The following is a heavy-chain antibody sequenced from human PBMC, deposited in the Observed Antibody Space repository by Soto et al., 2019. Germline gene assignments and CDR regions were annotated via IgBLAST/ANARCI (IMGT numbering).Heavy chain of an antibody. CDR1: GFPVSTNH. D-gene: IGHD4-17*01. V-gene: IGHV3-53*01. CDR3: AGYGGNSV. J-gene: IGHJ4*02. Sequence: EVQLVESGGGLTQPGGSLRLSCAVSGFPVSTNHVTWVRQATGKGLQWVSAIYNDGNTYYADSVKGRFTISRDNSKNTLFLQMHSLGAEDTAVYYCAGYGGNSVWGQGTLVTVSS. CDR2: IYNDGNT.